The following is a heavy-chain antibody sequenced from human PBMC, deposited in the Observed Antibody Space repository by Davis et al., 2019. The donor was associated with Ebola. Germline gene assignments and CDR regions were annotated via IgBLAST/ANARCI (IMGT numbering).Heavy chain of an antibody. Sequence: SETLSLTCTVSGGSVNSYYWSWIRQPPGKGLEWIGFVFYSGITDHNPSLMSRVTMSVDSSENQISLKLTSVTAADTAIYYCTREPARAVWGKGITVIVSS. V-gene: IGHV4-59*02. CDR1: GGSVNSYY. J-gene: IGHJ6*04. CDR3: TREPARAV. CDR2: VFYSGIT.